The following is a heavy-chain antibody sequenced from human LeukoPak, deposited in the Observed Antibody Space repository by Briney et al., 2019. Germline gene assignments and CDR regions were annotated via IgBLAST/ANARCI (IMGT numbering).Heavy chain of an antibody. V-gene: IGHV4-59*01. CDR1: GGSISSYY. J-gene: IGHJ3*02. CDR2: IYYSGST. CDR3: AREDHLGYCSGGSCLGAFDI. Sequence: SETLSLTCTVSGGSISSYYWSWIRQPPGKGLEWIGYIYYSGSTNYNPSLKSRVTISVDTSKNQFSLKLSSVTAADTAVYYCAREDHLGYCSGGSCLGAFDIWGQGTMVTVSS. D-gene: IGHD2-15*01.